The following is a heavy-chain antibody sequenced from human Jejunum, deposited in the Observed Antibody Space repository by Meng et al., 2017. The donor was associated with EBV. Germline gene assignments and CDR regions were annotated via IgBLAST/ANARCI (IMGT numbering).Heavy chain of an antibody. CDR2: IKSKADGETI. CDR1: GITFSNAW. V-gene: IGHV3-15*01. Sequence: EVQLXXXXXGLLXHXXXLSLXXXASGITFSNAWMSWVRQAPGKGLEWVGRIKSKADGETIDYGAPEKDRFIISRDDSKNTMYLQINSLKTEDTAVYYCTTLWLGGPGFDPWGQGTLVTVSS. J-gene: IGHJ5*02. CDR3: TTLWLGGPGFDP. D-gene: IGHD3-10*01.